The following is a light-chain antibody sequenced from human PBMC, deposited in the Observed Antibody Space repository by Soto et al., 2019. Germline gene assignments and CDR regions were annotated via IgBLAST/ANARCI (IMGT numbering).Light chain of an antibody. V-gene: IGKV1-33*01. J-gene: IGKJ4*01. CDR1: QGIRKY. Sequence: DIQMTQSPSSLSASVGDRVTITCRASQGIRKYLNWYQQKPGKAPKLLIYDASNLPTGVPSRFRGSASGTDFTFTISSLQTEDYATYYCQQYEDPPEITFGGWTNVXI. CDR2: DAS. CDR3: QQYEDPPEIT.